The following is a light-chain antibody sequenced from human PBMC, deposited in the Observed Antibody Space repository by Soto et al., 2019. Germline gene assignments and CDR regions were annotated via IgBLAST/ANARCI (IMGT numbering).Light chain of an antibody. CDR3: SSYTSSSTYV. V-gene: IGLV2-14*01. J-gene: IGLJ1*01. Sequence: QSVLTQPASVSGSPGQSITISCTGTSSDVGGYNYVSWYQQHPGKAPKLMIYDVSNRPSGVSNRFSGSKSGNTASLTISGLQAEDEADYYCSSYTSSSTYVSGTGTKATVL. CDR2: DVS. CDR1: SSDVGGYNY.